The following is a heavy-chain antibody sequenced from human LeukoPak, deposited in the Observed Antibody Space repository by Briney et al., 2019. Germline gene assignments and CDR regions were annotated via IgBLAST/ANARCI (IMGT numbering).Heavy chain of an antibody. V-gene: IGHV3-30*18. Sequence: GRSLRLSCAASGFTFSSYGMHWVRQAPGKGLEWVAVISYDGSNKYYADSVKGRFTISRDNSKNTLYLQMNSLRAEDTAVYYCAKDWLTVAGTLVYWGQGTLVTVSS. CDR2: ISYDGSNK. CDR3: AKDWLTVAGTLVY. D-gene: IGHD6-19*01. CDR1: GFTFSSYG. J-gene: IGHJ4*02.